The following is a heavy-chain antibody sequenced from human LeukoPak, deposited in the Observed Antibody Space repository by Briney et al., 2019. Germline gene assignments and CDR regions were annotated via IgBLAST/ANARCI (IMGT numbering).Heavy chain of an antibody. Sequence: SETLSLTCTVSGGPISSYYWSWIRQPPGKGLEWIGYIYYSGGTNYNPSLKSRVTISVDTSKNQFSLKLSSVTAADTAVYYCARAAAGTFWYFDLWGRGTLVTVSS. J-gene: IGHJ2*01. CDR3: ARAAAGTFWYFDL. D-gene: IGHD6-13*01. CDR1: GGPISSYY. V-gene: IGHV4-59*01. CDR2: IYYSGGT.